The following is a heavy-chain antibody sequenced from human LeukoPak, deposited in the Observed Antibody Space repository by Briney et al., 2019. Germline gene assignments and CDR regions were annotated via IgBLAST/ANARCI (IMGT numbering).Heavy chain of an antibody. Sequence: PSETLSLTCTVSGGSISSYYWSWIRQPPGKGLEWIGYIYYSGSTNYNPPLKSRVTISVDTSKNQFSLKLSSVTAADTAVYYCARGRLRLGELSSQGFDYWGQGTLVTVSS. CDR1: GGSISSYY. CDR2: IYYSGST. CDR3: ARGRLRLGELSSQGFDY. J-gene: IGHJ4*02. D-gene: IGHD3-16*02. V-gene: IGHV4-59*01.